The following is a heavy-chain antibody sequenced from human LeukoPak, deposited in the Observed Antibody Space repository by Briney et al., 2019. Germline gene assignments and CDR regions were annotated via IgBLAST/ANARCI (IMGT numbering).Heavy chain of an antibody. Sequence: SSETLSLTCTVSGGSISSGGHYWSWIRQHPGKGLEWIGYIYYSGSTYYNPSLKSRVTISVDTSKNQFSLKLGSVTAADTAVYYCARVDGHYYGSGSVVHFDPWGQGTLVTVSS. CDR2: IYYSGST. D-gene: IGHD3-10*01. CDR1: GGSISSGGHY. CDR3: ARVDGHYYGSGSVVHFDP. V-gene: IGHV4-31*03. J-gene: IGHJ5*02.